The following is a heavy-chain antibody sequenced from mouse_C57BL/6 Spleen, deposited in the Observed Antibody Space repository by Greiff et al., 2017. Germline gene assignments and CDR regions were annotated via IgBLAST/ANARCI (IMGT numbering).Heavy chain of an antibody. D-gene: IGHD2-4*01. CDR1: GFTFSNYW. V-gene: IGHV6-3*01. J-gene: IGHJ3*01. Sequence: EVMLVESGGGLVQPGGSMKLSCVASGFTFSNYWMNWVRQSPEKGLEWVAQIRLKSDNYATHYAESVKGRFTISRDDSKSSVYLQMNNLRAEDTGIYYCTGYDYWFAYWGQGTLVTVSA. CDR2: IRLKSDNYAT. CDR3: TGYDYWFAY.